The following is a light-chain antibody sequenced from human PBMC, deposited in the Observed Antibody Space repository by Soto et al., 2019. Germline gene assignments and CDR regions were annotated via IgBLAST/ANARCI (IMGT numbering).Light chain of an antibody. CDR2: EVS. CDR1: SSDVGSYNL. V-gene: IGLV2-23*02. Sequence: QSVLTQPASVSGSPGQSITISCTGTSSDVGSYNLVSWYQQHPGKAPKLMIYEVSKRPSGVSNRFSGSKSGNTVSLTISGLQAEDEADYYCCSYAGSSTPYVFGTGTKVTVL. J-gene: IGLJ1*01. CDR3: CSYAGSSTPYV.